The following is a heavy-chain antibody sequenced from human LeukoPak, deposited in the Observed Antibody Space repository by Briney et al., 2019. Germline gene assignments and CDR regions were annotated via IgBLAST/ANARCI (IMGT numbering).Heavy chain of an antibody. D-gene: IGHD4-11*01. CDR2: IYTSEST. Sequence: SQTLSLTCAVSGDSTSSGGYYWSWIRQPAGKGLEWIVRIYTSESTNYNPSLQSRLIMSLDKSQNQFSLKQSSVPATDTAIYYCARYYSNFEYYFDYWGKGILLTVST. J-gene: IGHJ4*02. CDR1: GDSTSSGGYY. CDR3: ARYYSNFEYYFDY. V-gene: IGHV4-61*02.